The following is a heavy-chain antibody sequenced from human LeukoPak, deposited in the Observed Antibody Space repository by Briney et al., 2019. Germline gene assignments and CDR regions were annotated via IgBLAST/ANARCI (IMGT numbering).Heavy chain of an antibody. D-gene: IGHD2-21*02. Sequence: GGSLRLSCAASGFTFSTYEMNWVRQAPGKGLEWVSYISGSGSTMYYADSVKGRFTISRDNAKNSLYLQMNSLRAEDTAVYYCARDFSPAYCGGDCYTSPTSNWGQGTLVTVSS. CDR2: ISGSGSTM. V-gene: IGHV3-48*03. CDR3: ARDFSPAYCGGDCYTSPTSN. CDR1: GFTFSTYE. J-gene: IGHJ4*02.